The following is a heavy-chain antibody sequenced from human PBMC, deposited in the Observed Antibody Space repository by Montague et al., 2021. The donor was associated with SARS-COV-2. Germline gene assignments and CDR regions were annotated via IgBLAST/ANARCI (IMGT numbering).Heavy chain of an antibody. CDR1: GASISSANDY. D-gene: IGHD6-19*01. Sequence: TLSLTCSVSGASISSANDYWTWIRQPAGKGLEWIGHTSTSGSSSYNPSLKSRVTIILDTSKQQFSLELTSVTAADTAVYYCARDRRGMAMAGRAYYYYYMDVWGKGTTVTVSS. CDR2: TSTSGSS. J-gene: IGHJ6*03. CDR3: ARDRRGMAMAGRAYYYYYMDV. V-gene: IGHV4-61*09.